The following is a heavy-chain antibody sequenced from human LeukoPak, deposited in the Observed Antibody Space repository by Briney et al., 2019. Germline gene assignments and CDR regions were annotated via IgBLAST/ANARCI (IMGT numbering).Heavy chain of an antibody. V-gene: IGHV4-59*08. J-gene: IGHJ4*02. CDR3: ARHLYYYDSSGQGPFDY. Sequence: SETLSLTCTVSGGSISSYYWSLIRRPPGKGLEWIGYSYYSGSTNYNPSLKSRVTISVDTSKNQFSLKLSSVTAADTAVYYCARHLYYYDSSGQGPFDYWGQGTLVTVSS. CDR2: SYYSGST. D-gene: IGHD3-22*01. CDR1: GGSISSYY.